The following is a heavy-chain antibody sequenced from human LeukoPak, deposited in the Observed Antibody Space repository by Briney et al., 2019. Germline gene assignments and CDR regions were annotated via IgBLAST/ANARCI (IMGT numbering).Heavy chain of an antibody. J-gene: IGHJ4*02. Sequence: SETLSLTCAVYGGSFTNYYWSWIRQPPGKGLEWIGEINHSGSTYYNPSLESRVTISVDTSKNQFSLKLSSVTAADTAVYYCARENYGDNDFDFWGQGALVTVSS. CDR2: INHSGST. D-gene: IGHD4-17*01. V-gene: IGHV4-34*01. CDR1: GGSFTNYY. CDR3: ARENYGDNDFDF.